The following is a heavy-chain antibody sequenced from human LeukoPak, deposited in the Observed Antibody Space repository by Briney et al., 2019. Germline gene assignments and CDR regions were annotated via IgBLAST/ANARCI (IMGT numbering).Heavy chain of an antibody. V-gene: IGHV3-15*01. D-gene: IGHD6-13*01. CDR3: ATIRDSSSWAFDY. CDR2: IKSKAGGGTP. CDR1: GFTFIDAW. Sequence: GGSLRLPCAASGFTFIDAWMSWVRQAPGKGLEWVGRIKSKAGGGTPDYAAPVKGRITISRDESQNTLYVQMDSLTTDDTAVYYCATIRDSSSWAFDYWGQGTLVTVSS. J-gene: IGHJ4*02.